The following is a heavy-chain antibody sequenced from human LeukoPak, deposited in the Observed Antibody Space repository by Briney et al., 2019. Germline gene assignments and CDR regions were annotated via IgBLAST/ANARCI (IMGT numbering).Heavy chain of an antibody. CDR2: ISGSGGST. Sequence: PGGSLRLSCAASGFTFSSYGMSWVRQAPGKGLEWVSAISGSGGSTYYADSVKGRFTISRDNAKNSLYLQMNSLRAEDTALYYCARDNWNYWPYFDYWGQGTLVTVSS. D-gene: IGHD1-7*01. CDR1: GFTFSSYG. V-gene: IGHV3-23*01. CDR3: ARDNWNYWPYFDY. J-gene: IGHJ4*02.